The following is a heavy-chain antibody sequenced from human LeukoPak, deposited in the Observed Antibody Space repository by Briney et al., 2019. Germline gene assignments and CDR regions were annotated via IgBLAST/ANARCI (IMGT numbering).Heavy chain of an antibody. D-gene: IGHD3-3*01. CDR2: INPSGGST. J-gene: IGHJ3*02. CDR3: ARVVAPLRFLEWHTGAFDI. CDR1: GYTCTSYY. V-gene: IGHV1-46*01. Sequence: ASVKVSCKACGYTCTSYYMHWVRQAPGQGLEWMGIINPSGGSTSYAQKFQDRVTMTRDTSISTAYMELSRLRSDDTAVYYCARVVAPLRFLEWHTGAFDIWGQGTMVTVSS.